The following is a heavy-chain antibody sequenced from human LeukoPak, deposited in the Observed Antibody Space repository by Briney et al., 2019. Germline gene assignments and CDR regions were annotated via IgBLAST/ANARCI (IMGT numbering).Heavy chain of an antibody. CDR1: GFTLSDYY. V-gene: IGHV3-11*06. D-gene: IGHD5-24*01. CDR2: IKSSSSYT. Sequence: PGGSLSLSCVASGFTLSDYYMTWIRQAPGKGLEWVSYIKSSSSYTNYADSVKGRFTVSRDNAKNSLYLQMNSLRAEDMAVYYCARGTATMNFDYWGQGTLVTVSS. J-gene: IGHJ4*02. CDR3: ARGTATMNFDY.